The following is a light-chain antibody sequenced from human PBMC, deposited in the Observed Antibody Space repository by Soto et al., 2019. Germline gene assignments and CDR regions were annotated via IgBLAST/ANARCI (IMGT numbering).Light chain of an antibody. Sequence: QSALTQPPSASGSPGQSVTISCTGTSSDVGGYNYVSWYQQHPGKAPKLMIYEVSNRPSGVSNRFSGSKSGNTASLIVSGLQAEDEADYYCSSYTSSSTRVFGTGTKVTVL. V-gene: IGLV2-14*01. CDR2: EVS. CDR1: SSDVGGYNY. J-gene: IGLJ1*01. CDR3: SSYTSSSTRV.